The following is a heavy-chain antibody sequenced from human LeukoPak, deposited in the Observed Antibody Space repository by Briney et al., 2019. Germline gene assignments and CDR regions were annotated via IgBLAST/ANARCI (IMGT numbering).Heavy chain of an antibody. J-gene: IGHJ6*02. CDR1: GYSFTSYW. CDR3: ARSSYGGNSYYYYGMDV. V-gene: IGHV5-51*01. D-gene: IGHD4-23*01. CDR2: IYPGDSDT. Sequence: GESLKISCQGSGYSFTSYWIGWVRQLPGKGLEWMGIIYPGDSDTRYSPSFQGQVTISADKSISTAYLQWSSLKASDTAMYYCARSSYGGNSYYYYGMDVWGQGTTVTVSS.